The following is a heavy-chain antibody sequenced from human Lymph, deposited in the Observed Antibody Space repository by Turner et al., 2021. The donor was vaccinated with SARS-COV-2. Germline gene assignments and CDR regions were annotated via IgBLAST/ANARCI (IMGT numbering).Heavy chain of an antibody. Sequence: QVQLVQSGAEVKKPGASVKVSCKASGYTFTGPYIHWMRQAPGQGLEWMGWINPSSGGTNYAQKFQGRVTMTRDTSISAGYMELSRLRSDDTAVYYCARDVERYNDFWSGYSGGYGMDVWGQGTTVTVSS. CDR1: GYTFTGPY. J-gene: IGHJ6*02. CDR3: ARDVERYNDFWSGYSGGYGMDV. D-gene: IGHD3-3*01. CDR2: INPSSGGT. V-gene: IGHV1-2*02.